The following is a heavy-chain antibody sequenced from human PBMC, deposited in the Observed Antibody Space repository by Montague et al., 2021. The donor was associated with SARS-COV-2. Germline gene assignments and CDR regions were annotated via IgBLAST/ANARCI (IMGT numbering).Heavy chain of an antibody. J-gene: IGHJ4*02. V-gene: IGHV3-30*04. CDR1: GFTFSSYA. D-gene: IGHD6-13*01. Sequence: SLRLSCAASGFTFSSYAMHWVRQAPGKGLEWVAVISYGGTNEYYADSVKGRFTISRDNSKNTLYLQMNSLRAEDTAVYYCAREGITAAGKDFDYWGQGTMVTVSS. CDR3: AREGITAAGKDFDY. CDR2: ISYGGTNE.